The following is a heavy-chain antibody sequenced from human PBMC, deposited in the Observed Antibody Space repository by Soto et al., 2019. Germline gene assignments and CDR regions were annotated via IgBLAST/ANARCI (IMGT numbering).Heavy chain of an antibody. CDR2: FDPEDGEA. CDR3: AAVWIQLWGGYFDY. D-gene: IGHD5-18*01. CDR1: GYTLTELS. J-gene: IGHJ4*02. V-gene: IGHV1-24*01. Sequence: ASVKVSCKVSGYTLTELSMHWVRQAPGKGLEWMGGFDPEDGEAIYAQKFQGRVTMTEDTSTDTAYMELSSLRSEDTAVYYCAAVWIQLWGGYFDYWGQGTLVTVSS.